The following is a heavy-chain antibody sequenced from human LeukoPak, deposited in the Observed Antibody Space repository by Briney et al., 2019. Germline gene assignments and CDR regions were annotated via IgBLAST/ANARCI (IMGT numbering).Heavy chain of an antibody. CDR1: GFTFTSYS. V-gene: IGHV3-23*01. Sequence: GGSLRLSCAASGFTFTSYSMNWVRQAPGKGLEWVSTISGGGGSTYYADSVKGRFTFSRDNPKNTLYLQMNSLRAEDTAVYYCAKSSYYDTSGFYREYYFDYWGQGTLVTVSS. J-gene: IGHJ4*02. CDR3: AKSSYYDTSGFYREYYFDY. D-gene: IGHD3-22*01. CDR2: ISGGGGST.